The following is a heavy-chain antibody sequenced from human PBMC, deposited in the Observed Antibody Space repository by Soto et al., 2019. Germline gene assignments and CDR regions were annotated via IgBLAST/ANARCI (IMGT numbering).Heavy chain of an antibody. V-gene: IGHV3-30-3*01. Sequence: HPGGSLRLSCAASGFTFSSYAMHWVRQAPGKGLEWVAVISYDGSNKYYADSVKGRFTISRDNSKNTLYLQMNSLRAEDTAVYYCARGEYSSSSPYYYYGMDVWGQGTTVTSP. D-gene: IGHD6-6*01. CDR2: ISYDGSNK. J-gene: IGHJ6*02. CDR1: GFTFSSYA. CDR3: ARGEYSSSSPYYYYGMDV.